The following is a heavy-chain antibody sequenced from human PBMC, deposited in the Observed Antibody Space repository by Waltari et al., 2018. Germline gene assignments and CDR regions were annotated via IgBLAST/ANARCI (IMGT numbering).Heavy chain of an antibody. CDR2: ISPYSGHT. V-gene: IGHV1-18*01. CDR1: GYTFTHYG. D-gene: IGHD6-19*01. Sequence: RLVQSGPEVKKPGASVKVSCKPFGYTFTHYGVTWMRQAPGKGLEWVGWISPYSGHTKFPQRFQGRLSLTTDTSTGTAYLELGSLRSDDTGVYYCATTAAGWFDPWGPGSLVTVSS. CDR3: ATTAAGWFDP. J-gene: IGHJ5*02.